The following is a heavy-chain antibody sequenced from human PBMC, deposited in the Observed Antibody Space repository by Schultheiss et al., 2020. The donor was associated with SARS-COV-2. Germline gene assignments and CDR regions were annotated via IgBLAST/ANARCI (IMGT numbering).Heavy chain of an antibody. J-gene: IGHJ3*02. D-gene: IGHD4-23*01. CDR1: GFTFSSYW. CDR2: IKQDGSEK. Sequence: GGSLRLSCAASGFTFSSYWMSWVRQAPGKGLEWVANIKQDGSEKYYVDSVKGRFTISRDNSKNTLYLQMGSLRAEDMAVYYCARADGNSDDAFDIWGQGTMVTVSS. V-gene: IGHV3-7*02. CDR3: ARADGNSDDAFDI.